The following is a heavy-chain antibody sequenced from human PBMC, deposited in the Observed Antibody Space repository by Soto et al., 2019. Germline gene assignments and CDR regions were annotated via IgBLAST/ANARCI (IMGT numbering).Heavy chain of an antibody. Sequence: SETRSLTCAVSGGSFTADCWNWVRQYPGRGLEWIGDGSHTGSAKYNPSLKSRVAMSFDKSKNQVSLTMNFVTAADTAVFYFAFYAVSGPTCSDYWGPGTLVTVSS. CDR3: AFYAVSGPTCSDY. CDR2: GSHTGSA. CDR1: GGSFTADC. D-gene: IGHD3-10*01. V-gene: IGHV4-34*01. J-gene: IGHJ4*01.